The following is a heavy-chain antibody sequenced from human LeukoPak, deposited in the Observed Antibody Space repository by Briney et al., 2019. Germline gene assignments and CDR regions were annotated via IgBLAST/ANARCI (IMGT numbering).Heavy chain of an antibody. CDR3: ARHGGYGSYYYYYGMDV. D-gene: IGHD5-12*01. V-gene: IGHV4-59*08. J-gene: IGHJ6*02. CDR1: GVSISSYY. Sequence: LETLSLTCTASGVSISSYYWSWIRQPPGKGLEWVGYIYHSGSTYYTPSLKSRCTVSLDMSKNKFSLKLTSVTAADTAVYYCARHGGYGSYYYYYGMDVWGQGTTVTVSS. CDR2: IYHSGST.